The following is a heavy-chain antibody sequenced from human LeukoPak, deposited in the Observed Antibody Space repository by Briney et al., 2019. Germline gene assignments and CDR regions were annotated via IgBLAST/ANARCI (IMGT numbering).Heavy chain of an antibody. Sequence: GGSLRLSCAASGFIFSSYQMNWVRQAPGKGLEWASYISSSGTTIYYADSVKGRFTISRDNAKNSLYLQMNSLRAEDTAVYYCARERYCSGGSCYPNWFDPWGQGTLVTVSS. D-gene: IGHD2-15*01. CDR2: ISSSGTTI. V-gene: IGHV3-48*03. CDR1: GFIFSSYQ. J-gene: IGHJ5*02. CDR3: ARERYCSGGSCYPNWFDP.